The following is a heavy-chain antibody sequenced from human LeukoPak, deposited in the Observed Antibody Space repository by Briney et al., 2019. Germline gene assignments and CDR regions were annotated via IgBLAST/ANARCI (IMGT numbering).Heavy chain of an antibody. V-gene: IGHV4-39*07. Sequence: SETLSLTCTVSGGSISSSSYYWGWIRQPPGKGLEWIGSIYYSGSTYYNPSLKSRLTISVDTSKNQFSLKLSSVTAADTAVYYCARVVIINDAFDIWGQGSMVTVSS. CDR2: IYYSGST. J-gene: IGHJ3*02. CDR1: GGSISSSSYY. D-gene: IGHD3-3*01. CDR3: ARVVIINDAFDI.